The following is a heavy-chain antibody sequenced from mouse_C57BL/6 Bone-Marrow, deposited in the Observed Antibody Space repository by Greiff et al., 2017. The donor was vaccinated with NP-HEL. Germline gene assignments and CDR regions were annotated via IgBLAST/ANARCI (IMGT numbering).Heavy chain of an antibody. D-gene: IGHD1-1*01. CDR2: IYPGSGST. J-gene: IGHJ3*01. CDR3: AIRGYYGSSPFAY. CDR1: GYTFTSYW. V-gene: IGHV1-55*01. Sequence: QVQLQQPGAELVKPGASVKMSCKASGYTFTSYWITWVKQRPGQGLEWIGDIYPGSGSTNYNEKFKSKATLTVDTSSSTAYMQLSSLTSEDSAVYYCAIRGYYGSSPFAYWGQGTLVTVSA.